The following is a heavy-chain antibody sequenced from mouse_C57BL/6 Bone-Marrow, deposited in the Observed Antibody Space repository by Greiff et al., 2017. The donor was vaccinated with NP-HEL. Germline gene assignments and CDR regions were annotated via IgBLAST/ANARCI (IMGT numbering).Heavy chain of an antibody. J-gene: IGHJ4*01. CDR1: GYSFPDYN. Sequence: SGPELVKPGALVKISCKASGYSFPDYNMNWVKQSNGKSLEWIGVINPNYGTTSYNQKFKGKATLTVDQSSSTAYMQLNSLTSEDSAVYYCANYGSSFRVDYWGQGTSVTVSS. CDR3: ANYGSSFRVDY. D-gene: IGHD1-1*01. CDR2: INPNYGTT. V-gene: IGHV1-39*01.